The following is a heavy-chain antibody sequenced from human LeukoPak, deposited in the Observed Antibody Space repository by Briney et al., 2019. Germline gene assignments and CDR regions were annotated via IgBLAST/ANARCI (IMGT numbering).Heavy chain of an antibody. CDR2: IYYSGST. D-gene: IGHD3-9*01. J-gene: IGHJ4*02. V-gene: IGHV4-31*03. CDR3: AKRPYYDILTGYYTCFDS. CDR1: GGSISSGGYY. Sequence: PSQTLSLTCTVSGGSISSGGYYWSWIRQHPGKGLEWIGYIYYSGSTYYNPSLKSRVTISGDTSKNQISLKLSSVTAADTAVYYCAKRPYYDILTGYYTCFDSWGQGTLVTVSS.